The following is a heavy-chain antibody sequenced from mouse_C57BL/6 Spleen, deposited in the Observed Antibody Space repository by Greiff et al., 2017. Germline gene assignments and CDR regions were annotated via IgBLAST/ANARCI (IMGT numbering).Heavy chain of an antibody. V-gene: IGHV3-6*01. J-gene: IGHJ2*01. CDR3: ERDYYGSSYENFDY. Sequence: EVQLVESGPGLVKPSQSLSLTCSVTGYSITSGYYWNWIRQFPGNKLEWMGYISYDGSNNYNPSLKNRISITRDTSKNQFFLKLNSVTTEDTATYYCERDYYGSSYENFDYWGQGTTLTVSS. CDR2: ISYDGSN. D-gene: IGHD1-1*01. CDR1: GYSITSGYY.